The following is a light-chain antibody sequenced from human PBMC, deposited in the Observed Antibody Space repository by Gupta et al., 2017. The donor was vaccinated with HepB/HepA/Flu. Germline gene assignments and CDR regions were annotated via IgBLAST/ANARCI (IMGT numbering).Light chain of an antibody. CDR1: QSVSSN. J-gene: IGKJ4*01. Sequence: EIVMTQSPATLSVSPGERATLSCRASQSVSSNLAWYQQKPGQAPRLLIYGASTRATGIPARFSGSGSGTEFTLTSSSLQYEDFAVYYWQQYNNSFTFGGGTXVEIK. V-gene: IGKV3-15*01. CDR3: QQYNNSFT. CDR2: GAS.